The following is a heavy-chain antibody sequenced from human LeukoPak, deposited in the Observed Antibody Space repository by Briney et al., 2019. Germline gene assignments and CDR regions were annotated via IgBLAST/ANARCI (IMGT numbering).Heavy chain of an antibody. D-gene: IGHD6-13*01. Sequence: GGALTLSCASSGFTFSSYWMSWVRQAPGKGLEWVDNINQDGSEKYYVDSVKGRFTISRDNAKNSLYLQMNSLRAEDTAVYYCARPPAAQDAFDIWGQGTMVTVSS. CDR2: INQDGSEK. J-gene: IGHJ3*02. CDR1: GFTFSSYW. V-gene: IGHV3-7*01. CDR3: ARPPAAQDAFDI.